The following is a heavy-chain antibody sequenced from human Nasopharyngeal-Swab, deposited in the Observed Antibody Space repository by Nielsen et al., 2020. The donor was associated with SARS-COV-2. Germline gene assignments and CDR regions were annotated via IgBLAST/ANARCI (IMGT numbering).Heavy chain of an antibody. J-gene: IGHJ3*02. CDR2: VDHSDSYT. V-gene: IGHV5-10-1*01. CDR1: GYSFSNYW. Sequence: GESLKIYCEGSGYSFSNYWISWVRQVPGKGLEWMGKVDHSDSYTDYSPSLRGHVTISVDRSISTAYLQWSSLKASDTAMYYCARQYQNYFGSGDYHGAFDIWGQGTMVTVSS. CDR3: ARQYQNYFGSGDYHGAFDI. D-gene: IGHD3-10*01.